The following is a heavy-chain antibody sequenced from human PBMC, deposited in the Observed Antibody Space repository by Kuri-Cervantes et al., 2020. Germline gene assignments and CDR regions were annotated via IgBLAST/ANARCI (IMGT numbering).Heavy chain of an antibody. J-gene: IGHJ4*02. CDR2: IRYDGSNK. D-gene: IGHD7-27*01. Sequence: GESLKISCAASGFTFNNYGMHWVRQTPGKGLEWVAFIRYDGSNKYYADSVKGRFTISRDNSKNTLYLQMSSLRDEDTAVYYCAKSLTGEVCHWGQGTLVTVSS. CDR3: AKSLTGEVCH. V-gene: IGHV3-30*02. CDR1: GFTFNNYG.